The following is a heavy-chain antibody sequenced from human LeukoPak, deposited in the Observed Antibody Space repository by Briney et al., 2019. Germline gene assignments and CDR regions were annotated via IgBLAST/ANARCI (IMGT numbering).Heavy chain of an antibody. J-gene: IGHJ4*02. V-gene: IGHV3-23*01. CDR1: GFTFSSYA. CDR2: ISGSGGST. CDR3: AKGGKYYYDSSGYYFPGPGYY. D-gene: IGHD3-22*01. Sequence: GGSLRLSCAASGFTFSSYAMSWVRQAPRKGLEWVSAISGSGGSTYYADSVKGRFTISRDNSKNTLYLQMNSLRAEDTAVYYCAKGGKYYYDSSGYYFPGPGYYWGQGTLVTVSS.